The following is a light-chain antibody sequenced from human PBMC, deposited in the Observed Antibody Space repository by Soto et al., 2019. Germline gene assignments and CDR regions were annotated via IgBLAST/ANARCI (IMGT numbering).Light chain of an antibody. CDR3: QHYGRSPFT. Sequence: EIVLTQSPGTLSLSPGERVTLSCRASQSFGNNYLAWYQQKPGQAPRLLIYGASNSATGIPDGFSGSGSGTYFTLTVTRLEAEDFAVYYCQHYGRSPFTFGQGTKLEIK. V-gene: IGKV3-20*01. J-gene: IGKJ2*01. CDR1: QSFGNNY. CDR2: GAS.